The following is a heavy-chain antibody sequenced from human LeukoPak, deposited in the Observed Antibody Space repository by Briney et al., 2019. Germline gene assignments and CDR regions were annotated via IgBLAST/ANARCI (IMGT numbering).Heavy chain of an antibody. CDR3: AIVSRYCSSTSCPPALGY. CDR1: GGTFSSYT. CDR2: IIPILGIA. V-gene: IGHV1-69*02. D-gene: IGHD2-2*01. Sequence: SVKVSCKASGGTFSSYTISSVRQAPGQGLEWMGRIIPILGIANYVQKFHGRVTLTPDKSPSTAYMELSSLRSEETRVCFCAIVSRYCSSTSCPPALGYWGQGTLVTVSS. J-gene: IGHJ4*02.